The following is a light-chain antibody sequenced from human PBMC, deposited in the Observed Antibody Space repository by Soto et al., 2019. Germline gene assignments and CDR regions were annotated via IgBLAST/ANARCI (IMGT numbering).Light chain of an antibody. V-gene: IGKV1-27*01. CDR3: QNYYNAPET. CDR2: AAS. Sequence: DIQMTQSPSSLSASVGDRVTITCRASQGISSYLAWYQQRPGKVPKVLIYAASTLHSGVPSRFSGSGSGTDFTLTISNVQPKDVSTYYCQNYYNAPETFGQGTKVEIK. J-gene: IGKJ1*01. CDR1: QGISSY.